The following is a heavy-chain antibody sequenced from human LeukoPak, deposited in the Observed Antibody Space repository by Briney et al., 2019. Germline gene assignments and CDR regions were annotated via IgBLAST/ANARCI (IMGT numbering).Heavy chain of an antibody. J-gene: IGHJ4*02. Sequence: QPGGSLRLSCAASGFTFSSYSMNWVRQAPGKGLEWVSYISSSSSTIYYADSVKGRFTISRDNAKNSLYLQMNSLRAEDTAVYYCATHSSSRDGYWGQGTLVTVSS. CDR1: GFTFSSYS. CDR3: ATHSSSRDGY. CDR2: ISSSSSTI. D-gene: IGHD6-6*01. V-gene: IGHV3-48*04.